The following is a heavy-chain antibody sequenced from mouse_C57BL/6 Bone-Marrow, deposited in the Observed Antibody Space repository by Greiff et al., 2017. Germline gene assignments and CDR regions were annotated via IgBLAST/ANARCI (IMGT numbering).Heavy chain of an antibody. CDR3: ARDPPSYYYGSSWFAY. J-gene: IGHJ3*01. CDR2: ISDGGSYT. V-gene: IGHV5-4*01. D-gene: IGHD1-1*01. CDR1: GFTFSSYA. Sequence: EVKLVESGGGLVKPGGSLKLSCAASGFTFSSYAMSWVRQTPEKRLEWVATISDGGSYTYYPDNVKGRFTISRDNAKNNLYLQMSHLKSEDTAMYYCARDPPSYYYGSSWFAYWGQGTRVTVSA.